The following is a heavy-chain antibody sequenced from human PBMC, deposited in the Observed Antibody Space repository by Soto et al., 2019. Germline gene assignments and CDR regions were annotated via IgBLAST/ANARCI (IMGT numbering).Heavy chain of an antibody. CDR1: GFTFSSYA. CDR3: AKAMDYYGSGSRDY. Sequence: GGSLRLSCAASGFTFSSYAMSWVRQAPGKGLEWVSAISGSGGSTYYADSVKGRFTISRDNSKNTLYLQMNSLRAEDTAVYYCAKAMDYYGSGSRDYWGQGTLVTVSS. D-gene: IGHD3-10*01. CDR2: ISGSGGST. J-gene: IGHJ4*02. V-gene: IGHV3-23*01.